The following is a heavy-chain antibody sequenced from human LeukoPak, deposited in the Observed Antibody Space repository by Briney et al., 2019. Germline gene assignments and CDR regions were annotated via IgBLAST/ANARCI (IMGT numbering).Heavy chain of an antibody. CDR2: IWYDGSNK. Sequence: AGGSLRLSCAASGFTFSNHGMHWVRQAPGKGPEWVAPIWYDGSNKYYGDSVKGRFTISRDNSKNTVYLQMNSLRAEDTGVYYCARDRLEAVTDDDYFDYWGQGTLVTVSS. V-gene: IGHV3-33*01. CDR3: ARDRLEAVTDDDYFDY. J-gene: IGHJ4*02. D-gene: IGHD4-17*01. CDR1: GFTFSNHG.